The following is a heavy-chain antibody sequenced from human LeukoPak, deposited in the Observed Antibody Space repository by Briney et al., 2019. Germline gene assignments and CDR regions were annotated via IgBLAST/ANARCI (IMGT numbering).Heavy chain of an antibody. CDR2: IYYSGST. V-gene: IGHV4-59*01. D-gene: IGHD4-17*01. CDR3: ATQTTVTTRAFDY. Sequence: KPSETLSLTCTVSGGSISSYYWSWIRQPPGKGLEWIGYIYYSGSTNYNPSLKSRVTISVDTSKNQFSLKLSSVTAADTAVYYCATQTTVTTRAFDYWGQGTLVTVSS. J-gene: IGHJ4*02. CDR1: GGSISSYY.